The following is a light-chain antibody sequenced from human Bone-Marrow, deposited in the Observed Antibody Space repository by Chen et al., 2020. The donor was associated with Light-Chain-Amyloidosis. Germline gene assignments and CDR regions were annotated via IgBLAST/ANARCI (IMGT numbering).Light chain of an antibody. J-gene: IGLJ2*01. CDR3: SSYTSSSAPVV. Sequence: QSALTQPASVSASPGQSITIYCTGSSSDVGGYDYVSWYQQHPGKAPKLLIYDVRIRPPGVSNRFSGSKSGNTASLAISGLLTEDEAAYYCSSYTSSSAPVVFGGGTKLTVL. CDR1: SSDVGGYDY. V-gene: IGLV2-14*03. CDR2: DVR.